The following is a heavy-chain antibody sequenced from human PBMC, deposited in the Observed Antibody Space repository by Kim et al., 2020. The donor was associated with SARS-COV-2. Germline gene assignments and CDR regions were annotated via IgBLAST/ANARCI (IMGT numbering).Heavy chain of an antibody. J-gene: IGHJ3*02. CDR3: ARGGVGRGAFDI. V-gene: IGHV3-13*01. CDR1: GFTFSSYD. D-gene: IGHD3-10*01. CDR2: IGTAGDT. Sequence: GGSLRLSCAASGFTFSSYDMHWVRQATGKGLEWVSAIGTAGDTYYPGSVKGRFTISRENAKNSLYLQMNSMRAGDTAVYYCARGGVGRGAFDIWGQGTMVTVSS.